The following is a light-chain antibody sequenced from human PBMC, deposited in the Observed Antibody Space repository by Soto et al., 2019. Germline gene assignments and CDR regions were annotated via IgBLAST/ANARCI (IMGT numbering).Light chain of an antibody. Sequence: DIQMTQSPSSLSASVGDRVTITCRASQSISSYLNWYQQKPGKAPKLLIYAASSLQSGVPSRFSGSGSGTDFTLTISSLPPEDFATYYCQQSYSTPTCGQGTKVEIK. CDR1: QSISSY. CDR3: QQSYSTPT. CDR2: AAS. J-gene: IGKJ1*01. V-gene: IGKV1-39*01.